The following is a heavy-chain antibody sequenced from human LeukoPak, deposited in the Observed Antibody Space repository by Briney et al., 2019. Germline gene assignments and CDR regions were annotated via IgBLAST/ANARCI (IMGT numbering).Heavy chain of an antibody. D-gene: IGHD3-10*01. J-gene: IGHJ6*03. CDR3: ARDIRFGRARYMDV. CDR1: GFTFTSSA. V-gene: IGHV1-58*02. CDR2: IVVGSGNT. Sequence: ASVKVSCKASGFTFTSSAMQWVRQARGQRLEWIGWIVVGSGNTNYAQKFQGRVTITADKSTSTAYMELSSLRSEDTAVYYCARDIRFGRARYMDVWGKGTTVTVSS.